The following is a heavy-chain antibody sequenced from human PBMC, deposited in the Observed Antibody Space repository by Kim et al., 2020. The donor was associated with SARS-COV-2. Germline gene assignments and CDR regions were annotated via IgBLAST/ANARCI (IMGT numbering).Heavy chain of an antibody. J-gene: IGHJ4*02. V-gene: IGHV3-30*04. CDR1: GFTFTSYA. CDR2: ISYDGSDK. CDR3: ARAREYSYGAFDY. Sequence: GGSLRLSCAASGFTFTSYAMHWVRQAPDKGLKWVAVISYDGSDKYYADSVKGRFTISRDNSKNTLYLQMNSLRPEDTAVYYCARAREYSYGAFDYWGQGTLVTVSS. D-gene: IGHD5-18*01.